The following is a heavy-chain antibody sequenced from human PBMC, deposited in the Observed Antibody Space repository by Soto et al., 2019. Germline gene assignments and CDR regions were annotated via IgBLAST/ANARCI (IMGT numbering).Heavy chain of an antibody. J-gene: IGHJ4*02. V-gene: IGHV4-30-4*01. D-gene: IGHD3-3*01. Sequence: QVQLQESGPGLVKPSQTLSLTCTVSGGAISSGDHYWNWVRQPPGKGLEWIGYIYYSGSTYYNPSLESRATISLDTSKSQFSLRLSYVTAADTAVYYCARNHRFFPGYFDHWGQGALVPVSS. CDR3: ARNHRFFPGYFDH. CDR1: GGAISSGDHY. CDR2: IYYSGST.